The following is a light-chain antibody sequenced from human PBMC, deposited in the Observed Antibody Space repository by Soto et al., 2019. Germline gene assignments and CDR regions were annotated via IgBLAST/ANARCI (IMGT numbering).Light chain of an antibody. CDR1: SGHSRYA. J-gene: IGLJ1*01. CDR2: LNSDGKH. CDR3: QTWGTGFQV. V-gene: IGLV4-69*01. Sequence: QSVLTQSPSASASLGASVTLTCTLSSGHSRYAIAWHQQQPQKGPPYLLRLNSDGKHIKGDGIPDRFSGSSSGAERYLSSSRLEAEDEADYYCQTWGTGFQVFGNGTKVTVL.